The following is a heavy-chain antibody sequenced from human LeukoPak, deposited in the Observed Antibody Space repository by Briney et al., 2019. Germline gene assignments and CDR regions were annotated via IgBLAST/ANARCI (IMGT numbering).Heavy chain of an antibody. Sequence: SETLSLTCTVPGGSISSYYWSWIRQPPGKGLEWIGYIYYSGSTNYNPSLKSRVSISVDTPKNQFSLKLSSVTAADAAVYYCARSPYYYYGMDVWGQGTTVTVSS. V-gene: IGHV4-59*01. J-gene: IGHJ6*02. CDR3: ARSPYYYYGMDV. CDR2: IYYSGST. CDR1: GGSISSYY.